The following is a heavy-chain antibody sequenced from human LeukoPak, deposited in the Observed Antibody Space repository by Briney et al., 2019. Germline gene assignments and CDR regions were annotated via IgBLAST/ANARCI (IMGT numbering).Heavy chain of an antibody. V-gene: IGHV3-11*01. CDR1: GFTFSDYY. CDR3: ARDEDYYDSSALGGTLFDY. J-gene: IGHJ4*02. Sequence: GGSLRLSCAASGFTFSDYYMSWIRQAPGKGLEWVSYISSSGSTIYYADSVKGRFTISRDNAKNSLYLQMNSLRAEDTAVYYCARDEDYYDSSALGGTLFDYWGQGTLVTVSS. D-gene: IGHD3-22*01. CDR2: ISSSGSTI.